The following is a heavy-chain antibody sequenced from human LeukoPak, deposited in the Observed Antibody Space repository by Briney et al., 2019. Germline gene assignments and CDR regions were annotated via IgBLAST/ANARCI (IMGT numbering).Heavy chain of an antibody. CDR3: ARDQVDRIWYFDY. D-gene: IGHD1-14*01. CDR1: GFTFSSYS. CDR2: ISSNSIYV. V-gene: IGHV3-21*01. J-gene: IGHJ4*02. Sequence: GGSLRLSCAASGFTFSSYSMNWVRQAPGKGLEWVSSISSNSIYVFYADSMKGRFTISRDNAKNSLSLQMNSLRAEDTAVYYCARDQVDRIWYFDYWGQGTLVTVSS.